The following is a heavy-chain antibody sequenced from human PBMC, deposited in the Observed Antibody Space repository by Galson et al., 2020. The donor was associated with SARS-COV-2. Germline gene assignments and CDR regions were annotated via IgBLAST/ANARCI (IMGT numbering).Heavy chain of an antibody. D-gene: IGHD3-10*01. V-gene: IGHV1-58*01. Sequence: SVKVFCKASGFTFTSSAVQWVRQARGQRLEWIGWIVVGSGNTNYAQKFQERVTITRDMSTSTAYMELSSLRSEDTAVYYCAAVRVNYYGSGSYPYYYYGMDVWGQGTTVTVSS. J-gene: IGHJ6*02. CDR3: AAVRVNYYGSGSYPYYYYGMDV. CDR2: IVVGSGNT. CDR1: GFTFTSSA.